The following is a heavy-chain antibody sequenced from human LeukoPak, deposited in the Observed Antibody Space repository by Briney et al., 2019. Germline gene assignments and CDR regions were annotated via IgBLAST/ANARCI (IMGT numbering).Heavy chain of an antibody. D-gene: IGHD6-13*01. J-gene: IGHJ4*02. CDR3: ARQYGPGYSSTWYFDY. CDR1: GGSISSSAYS. Sequence: SETLSLTCAVSGGSISSSAYSWGWIRQPPGKGLDWIGNIYDSGNTYYNPSLKSRVTISVDTSKNQFSLKLNSVTAADTAVYYCARQYGPGYSSTWYFDYWGLGTLVPVSS. V-gene: IGHV4-39*01. CDR2: IYDSGNT.